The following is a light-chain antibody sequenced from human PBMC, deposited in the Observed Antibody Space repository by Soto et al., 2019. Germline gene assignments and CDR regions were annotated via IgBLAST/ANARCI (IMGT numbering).Light chain of an antibody. CDR1: SSDVGGYNY. Sequence: QSVLTQPASVSGSPGQSITISCTGTSSDVGGYNYVSWYQQHPGKAPKLMIYDVSNRPSGVSNRFSGSKSGNTASLTISGLKAEDEADYYCSSYTSSSTLGVLGTGTKVTVL. CDR2: DVS. V-gene: IGLV2-14*01. CDR3: SSYTSSSTLGV. J-gene: IGLJ1*01.